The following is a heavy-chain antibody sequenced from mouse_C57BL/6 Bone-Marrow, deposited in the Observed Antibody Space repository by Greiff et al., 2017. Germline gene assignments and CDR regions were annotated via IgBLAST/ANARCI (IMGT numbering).Heavy chain of an antibody. CDR3: ARVKRLRRGAWFAY. Sequence: QVTLKVSGAELVKPGASVKMSCKASGYTFTTYPIEWMKQNHGKSLEWIGNFHPYNDDTKYNEKFKGKATLTVEKSSSTVYLELSRLTSDDSAVYYCARVKRLRRGAWFAYWGQGTLVTVSA. CDR2: FHPYNDDT. J-gene: IGHJ3*01. CDR1: GYTFTTYP. D-gene: IGHD2-4*01. V-gene: IGHV1-47*01.